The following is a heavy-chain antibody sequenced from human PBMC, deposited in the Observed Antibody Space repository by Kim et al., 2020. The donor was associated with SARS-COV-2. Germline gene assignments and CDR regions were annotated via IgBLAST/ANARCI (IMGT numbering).Heavy chain of an antibody. CDR1: GGSFSGYY. CDR3: ARAPGAAGMYYYYYYGMDV. CDR2: INHSGST. J-gene: IGHJ6*02. D-gene: IGHD6-13*01. Sequence: SETLSLTCAVYGGSFSGYYWSWIRQPPGKGLEWIGEINHSGSTNYNPSLKSRVTISVDTSKNHFSLKLSSVTAADTAVYYCARAPGAAGMYYYYYYGMDVWGQGTTVTVYS. V-gene: IGHV4-34*01.